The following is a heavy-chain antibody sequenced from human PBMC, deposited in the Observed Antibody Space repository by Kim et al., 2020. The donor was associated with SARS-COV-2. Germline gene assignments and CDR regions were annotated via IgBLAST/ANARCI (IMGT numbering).Heavy chain of an antibody. CDR3: ARSRGVTDNWFDP. D-gene: IGHD3-10*01. V-gene: IGHV4-34*01. J-gene: IGHJ5*02. Sequence: HPSLKSRVTVSLDTAKNQFPLKLSSVTAADTAVYYCARSRGVTDNWFDPWGQGTLVTVSS.